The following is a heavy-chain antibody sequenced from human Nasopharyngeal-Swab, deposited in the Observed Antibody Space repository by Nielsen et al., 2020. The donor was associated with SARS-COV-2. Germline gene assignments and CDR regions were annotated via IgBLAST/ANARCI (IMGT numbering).Heavy chain of an antibody. CDR3: ARDGAVAGTSYFDY. V-gene: IGHV3-30-3*01. D-gene: IGHD6-19*01. Sequence: GESLKISCAASGFTFSSYVMHWVRQAPGKGLEWVAVISYDGSNKYYADSVKGRFTISRDNSKNTLYLQMNSLRAEDTAVYYCARDGAVAGTSYFDYWGQGTLVTVSS. J-gene: IGHJ4*02. CDR2: ISYDGSNK. CDR1: GFTFSSYV.